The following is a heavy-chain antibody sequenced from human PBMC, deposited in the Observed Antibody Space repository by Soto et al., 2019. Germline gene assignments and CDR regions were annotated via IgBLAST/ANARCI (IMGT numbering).Heavy chain of an antibody. J-gene: IGHJ5*02. V-gene: IGHV3-7*05. CDR2: IKPDGSET. CDR3: ASGIDP. Sequence: EAQLVESGGDLVQPGGSPRLSCAASGFMFSDSWMNWARQAPGKGLEWVANIKPDGSETAYVDSVKGRFTISRDNAKKFLYLQMNSLRVDDTAVYYCASGIDPWGQGTLVTVSS. CDR1: GFMFSDSW.